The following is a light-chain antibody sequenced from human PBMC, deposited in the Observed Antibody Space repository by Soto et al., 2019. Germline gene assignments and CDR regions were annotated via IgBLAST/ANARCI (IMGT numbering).Light chain of an antibody. V-gene: IGLV1-40*01. CDR3: QSYESSLSGWV. Sequence: QSVLTQPPSVSGAPGQRVTISCTGSSSNIGAGYDVHWYQQLPGTAPKLLIYGNNNRPSGVPDRFSGSKSATSDSLAITGLQAEDEADYYCQSYESSLSGWVFGGGTKVTVL. CDR1: SSNIGAGYD. CDR2: GNN. J-gene: IGLJ3*02.